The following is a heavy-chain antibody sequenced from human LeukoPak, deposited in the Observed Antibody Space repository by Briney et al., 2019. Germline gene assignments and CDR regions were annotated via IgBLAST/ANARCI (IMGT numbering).Heavy chain of an antibody. Sequence: PGGSLRLSCAASGFTFSNYGMHWVRQAPGKGLEWVAGITHDGSNKYYAVPEKGRFTISRDNSENTLYLHMDSLRVEDTAVYYCALGFCGSASCYTGYWGQGTLVTVSS. V-gene: IGHV3-33*05. CDR2: ITHDGSNK. D-gene: IGHD2-2*02. J-gene: IGHJ4*02. CDR3: ALGFCGSASCYTGY. CDR1: GFTFSNYG.